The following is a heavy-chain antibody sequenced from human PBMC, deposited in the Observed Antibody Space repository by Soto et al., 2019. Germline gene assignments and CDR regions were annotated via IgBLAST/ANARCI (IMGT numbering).Heavy chain of an antibody. Sequence: GESLKISCAASGFTFSSYAMSWVRQAPGKGLEWVSAISGSGGSTYYADSVKGRFTISRDNSKNTLYLQMNSLRAEDTAVYYCAKDAAPSPYDSSGLDAFDIWGQGTMVTVSS. CDR3: AKDAAPSPYDSSGLDAFDI. CDR2: ISGSGGST. D-gene: IGHD3-22*01. V-gene: IGHV3-23*01. J-gene: IGHJ3*02. CDR1: GFTFSSYA.